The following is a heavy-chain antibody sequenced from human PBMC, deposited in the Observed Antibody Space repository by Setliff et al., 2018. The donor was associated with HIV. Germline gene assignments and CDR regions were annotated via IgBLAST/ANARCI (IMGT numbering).Heavy chain of an antibody. D-gene: IGHD1-7*01. V-gene: IGHV4-39*02. CDR1: GGSISSSSYY. Sequence: PSETLSLTCTVSGGSISSSSYYWGWIRQPPGKGLEWIGTIYYSGNTYYNPSLKSRVTISVDTSKNQISLKLTSVTAADTAVYYCARDRYTWNYGKNYMDVWGKGTTVTVSS. CDR3: ARDRYTWNYGKNYMDV. J-gene: IGHJ6*03. CDR2: IYYSGNT.